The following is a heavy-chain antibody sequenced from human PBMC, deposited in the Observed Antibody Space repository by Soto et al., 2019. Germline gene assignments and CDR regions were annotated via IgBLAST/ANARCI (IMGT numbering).Heavy chain of an antibody. CDR2: IYYSGST. Sequence: QVQLQESGPGLVKPSQTLSLTCTVSGGSISSGGYYWSWIRQHPGKGLEWIGYIYYSGSTYYNPSLKGRVTIAVDTSKNQFSLKLSSVTAADTAVYYCARGPTVPAAIYVDYWGQGTLVTVSS. CDR1: GGSISSGGYY. V-gene: IGHV4-31*03. CDR3: ARGPTVPAAIYVDY. D-gene: IGHD2-2*02. J-gene: IGHJ4*02.